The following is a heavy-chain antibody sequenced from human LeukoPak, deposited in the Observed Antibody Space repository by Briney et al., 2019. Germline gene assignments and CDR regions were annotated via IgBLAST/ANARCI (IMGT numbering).Heavy chain of an antibody. J-gene: IGHJ4*02. D-gene: IGHD4-17*01. CDR1: GFTFSSYV. CDR3: AKDMDHDYDDYGFDY. V-gene: IGHV3-30*18. Sequence: GGSLRLSCAVSGFTFSSYVMHWVRQAPGKGLEWVAFISYDGSNKYYADSVKGRCTISRDNSKNTVYLQMNSLRAEDTAVYYCAKDMDHDYDDYGFDYWGQGTPVTVSS. CDR2: ISYDGSNK.